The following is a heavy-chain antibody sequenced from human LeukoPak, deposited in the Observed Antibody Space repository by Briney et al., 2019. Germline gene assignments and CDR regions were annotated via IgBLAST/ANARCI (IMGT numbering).Heavy chain of an antibody. CDR1: GGSISSYY. V-gene: IGHV4-59*01. CDR3: ARGPNTYYYDSSGYNDAFDI. CDR2: IYYSGST. D-gene: IGHD3-22*01. J-gene: IGHJ3*02. Sequence: SETLSLTCSVSGGSISSYYWNWIRQPPGKGLEWIGYIYYSGSTNYNPSLKSRVTISVDTSKNQFSLKLSSVTAADTAVYYCARGPNTYYYDSSGYNDAFDIWGQGTMVTVSS.